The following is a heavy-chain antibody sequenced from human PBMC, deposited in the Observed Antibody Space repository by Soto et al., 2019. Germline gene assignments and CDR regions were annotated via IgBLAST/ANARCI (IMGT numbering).Heavy chain of an antibody. CDR2: MNPNSGNT. CDR3: ARLHYDYIWGSLTNRDAFDI. CDR1: GYTFTSYY. J-gene: IGHJ3*02. V-gene: IGHV1-8*01. Sequence: ASVKVSCKASGYTFTSYYINWVRQATGQGLEWMGWMNPNSGNTGYAQKFQGRVTMTRNTSISTAYMELSSLRSEDTAVYYCARLHYDYIWGSLTNRDAFDIWGQGTMVTVSS. D-gene: IGHD3-16*01.